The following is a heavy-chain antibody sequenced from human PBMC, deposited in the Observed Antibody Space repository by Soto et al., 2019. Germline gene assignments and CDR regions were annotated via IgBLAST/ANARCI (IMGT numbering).Heavy chain of an antibody. CDR1: VYTFASYA. D-gene: IGHD6-19*01. J-gene: IGHJ4*02. Sequence: ASVKVSCKASVYTFASYAMHWVRQAPGQRLEWMGWINAGNGNTKYSQKFQGRVTITRDTSASTAYMELSSLRSEDTAVYYCARSMGNFIAVAPGDCWGQGTLVTVSS. CDR3: ARSMGNFIAVAPGDC. V-gene: IGHV1-3*01. CDR2: INAGNGNT.